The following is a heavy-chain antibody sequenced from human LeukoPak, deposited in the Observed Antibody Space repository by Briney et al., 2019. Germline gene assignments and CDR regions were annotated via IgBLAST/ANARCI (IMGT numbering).Heavy chain of an antibody. CDR1: GYSFTSYW. V-gene: IGHV5-51*01. D-gene: IGHD6-19*01. CDR2: IYPGDSDT. J-gene: IGHJ4*02. Sequence: GEPLKISCKDSGYSFTSYWIGWVRQMPGKGLEWMGIIYPGDSDTRYSPSFQGQVTISADKSISTAYLQWSSLKASDTAIYYCARRGAVSGTEYFDYWGQGTLVTVSS. CDR3: ARRGAVSGTEYFDY.